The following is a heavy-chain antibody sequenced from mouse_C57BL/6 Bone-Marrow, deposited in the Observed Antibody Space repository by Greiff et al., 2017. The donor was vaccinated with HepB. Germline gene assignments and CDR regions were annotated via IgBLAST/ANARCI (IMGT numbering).Heavy chain of an antibody. CDR1: GFNIKDDY. D-gene: IGHD2-1*01. J-gene: IGHJ2*01. V-gene: IGHV14-4*01. CDR3: TFYGNYPYFDY. CDR2: IDPENGDT. Sequence: EVQLQQSGAELVRPGASVKLSCTASGFNIKDDYMHWVKQRPEQGLEWIGWIDPENGDTEYASKFKGKATITADTSSNTAYLQLSSLTSEDTAVYYCTFYGNYPYFDYWGQGTTLTVSS.